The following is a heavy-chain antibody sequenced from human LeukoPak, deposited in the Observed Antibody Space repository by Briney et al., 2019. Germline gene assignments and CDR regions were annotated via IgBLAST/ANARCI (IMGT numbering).Heavy chain of an antibody. J-gene: IGHJ5*02. CDR3: ARGGESTWS. V-gene: IGHV3-30*03. CDR2: ISYDGSNK. Sequence: QAGGSLRLSCAASGFTFSSYGMHWVRQAPGKGLEWVAVISYDGSNKYYADSVKGRFTVSRDNSKNTLYLQMNSLRAEDTAVYYCARGGESTWSWGQGTLVTVSS. D-gene: IGHD2-15*01. CDR1: GFTFSSYG.